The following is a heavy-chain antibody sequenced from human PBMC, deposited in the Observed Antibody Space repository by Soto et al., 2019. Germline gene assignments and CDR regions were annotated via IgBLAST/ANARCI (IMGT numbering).Heavy chain of an antibody. Sequence: GGSLRLSCAASGFTFSDYYMSWIRQAPGKGLEWVSYISSSGSTIYYADSVKGRFAISRDNAKNSLYLQMNSLRAEDTAVYYCASYGEYSSAIDIWGQGTMVTVSS. J-gene: IGHJ3*02. CDR2: ISSSGSTI. V-gene: IGHV3-11*01. CDR1: GFTFSDYY. CDR3: ASYGEYSSAIDI. D-gene: IGHD6-6*01.